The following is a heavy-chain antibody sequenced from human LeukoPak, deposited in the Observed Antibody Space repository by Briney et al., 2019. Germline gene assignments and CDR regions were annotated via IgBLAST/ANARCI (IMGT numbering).Heavy chain of an antibody. Sequence: PGGSLRLSCAASGFTFNSYSMNWVRQAPGKGLEWVSSISGSNSYIYYADSMKGRFTISRDNAKNSLYLQMNSLRAEDTALYYCVLSRGYFGYWGQGTLVTVSS. D-gene: IGHD3-22*01. CDR3: VLSRGYFGY. J-gene: IGHJ4*02. CDR2: ISGSNSYI. V-gene: IGHV3-21*04. CDR1: GFTFNSYS.